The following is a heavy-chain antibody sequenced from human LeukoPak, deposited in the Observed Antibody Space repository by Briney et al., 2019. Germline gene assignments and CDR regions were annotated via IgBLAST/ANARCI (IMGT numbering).Heavy chain of an antibody. Sequence: GRSPRLSCAASGFTFSSYGMHWVRQAPGKGLEWVAVIWYDGSNKYYADSVKGRFTISRDNSKNTLYLQMNSLRAEDTAVYYCAKAPRSTVTYYYYYYMDVWGKGTTVTVSS. CDR1: GFTFSSYG. CDR2: IWYDGSNK. CDR3: AKAPRSTVTYYYYYYMDV. D-gene: IGHD4-17*01. V-gene: IGHV3-33*06. J-gene: IGHJ6*03.